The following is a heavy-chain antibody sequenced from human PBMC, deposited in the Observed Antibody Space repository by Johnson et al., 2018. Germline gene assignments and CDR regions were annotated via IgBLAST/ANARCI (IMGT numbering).Heavy chain of an antibody. J-gene: IGHJ6*02. CDR3: AREGNGDHGMDV. D-gene: IGHD4-17*01. Sequence: QVQLVESGGGVVQPGRSLRLSCAASGFVFSGFAMHWVRQPPGKGLEWVAIIWYDGRQKYYAAFVKGRLTISRDNSKTIVYLEMSSLRVDDTAVYFCAREGNGDHGMDVWGQGTTGSVSS. CDR2: IWYDGRQK. V-gene: IGHV3-33*01. CDR1: GFVFSGFA.